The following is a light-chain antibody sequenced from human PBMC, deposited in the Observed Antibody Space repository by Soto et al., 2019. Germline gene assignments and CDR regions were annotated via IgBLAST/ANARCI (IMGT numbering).Light chain of an antibody. Sequence: EIGLTQSPVTLSLSPWERATLSCMASQSVSRASLAWLQQRPGQAPRLLIYGASIRATGIPDRFSGSGSGTDFTLTISGLQPEDFAVYLCQQYSTWPFTFGQGTRLEI. CDR3: QQYSTWPFT. CDR2: GAS. J-gene: IGKJ5*01. V-gene: IGKV3-20*01. CDR1: QSVSRAS.